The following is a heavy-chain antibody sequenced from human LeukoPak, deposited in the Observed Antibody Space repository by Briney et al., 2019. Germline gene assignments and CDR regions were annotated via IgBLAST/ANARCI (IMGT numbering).Heavy chain of an antibody. J-gene: IGHJ4*02. V-gene: IGHV3-23*01. D-gene: IGHD6-19*01. Sequence: GVSLRLSCAASGFTFSSYAMSWVRQAPGEGREWFVPFCGSGGSTYYADSVKGRFAISRHNSKNTLYLQMNSLRAEDKAVYYCAKWVAVGWYWGQGTLVTVSS. CDR1: GFTFSSYA. CDR3: AKWVAVGWY. CDR2: FCGSGGST.